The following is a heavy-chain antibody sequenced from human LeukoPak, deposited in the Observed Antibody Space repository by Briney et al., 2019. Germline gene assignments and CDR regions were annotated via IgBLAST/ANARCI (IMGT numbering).Heavy chain of an antibody. CDR2: TYYRSKWYN. D-gene: IGHD6-13*01. CDR3: AREVAAAGPISGFTYYYYGMDV. V-gene: IGHV6-1*01. Sequence: SQTLSLTCAISGDSVSANNAAWNWIRQSPSRGLEWLGRTYYRSKWYNDYAVSVKSRITINPDTSKNQFFLQLNSVTPEDTAVYYCAREVAAAGPISGFTYYYYGMDVWGQGTTVTVSS. CDR1: GDSVSANNAA. J-gene: IGHJ6*02.